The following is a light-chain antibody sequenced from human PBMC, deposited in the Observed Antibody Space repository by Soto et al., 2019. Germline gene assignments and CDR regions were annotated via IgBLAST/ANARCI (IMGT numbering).Light chain of an antibody. V-gene: IGLV2-8*01. CDR1: SSDVGAYKY. CDR3: TSYVGSDTWV. CDR2: ELS. J-gene: IGLJ3*02. Sequence: QSALTQPPSASGSPGQSVTISCTGTSSDVGAYKYVSWYQQYPGKAPKLMIYELSTRPSGVTARFSGSKSGNTASLTVSGLQSEDEADYYCTSYVGSDTWVFGGGTKVTVL.